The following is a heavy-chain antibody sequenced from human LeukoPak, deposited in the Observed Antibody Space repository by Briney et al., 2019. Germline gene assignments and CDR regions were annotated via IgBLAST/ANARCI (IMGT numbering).Heavy chain of an antibody. J-gene: IGHJ4*02. V-gene: IGHV6-1*01. CDR1: GDSVSSNSAA. Sequence: SQTLSLTCAISGDSVSSNSAAWNWIRQSPSRGLEWLGRTYYRSRWYNDYAASVKSRIIINPDTSKNQLSLQLNSVTPEDTAVYYCARGKSGKEVSLFEYWGQGTLVTVSS. CDR3: ARGKSGKEVSLFEY. CDR2: TYYRSRWYN. D-gene: IGHD5/OR15-5a*01.